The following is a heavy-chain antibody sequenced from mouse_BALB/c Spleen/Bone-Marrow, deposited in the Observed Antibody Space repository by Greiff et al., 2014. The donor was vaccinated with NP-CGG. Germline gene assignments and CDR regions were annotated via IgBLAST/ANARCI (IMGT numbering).Heavy chain of an antibody. D-gene: IGHD4-1*01. CDR2: IRLKSHNYAK. CDR3: TTGFAY. V-gene: IGHV6-6*02. CDR1: GFTFSNYW. J-gene: IGHJ3*01. Sequence: EVQLVESGGGLVQPGGSMKLSCAASGFTFSNYWMNWVRQSPEKGLEWVAEIRLKSHNYAKDYAETVKGRFTISRDDSKSSVYLQMNNLRAEDTGIYYCTTGFAYWGQGTLVTVSA.